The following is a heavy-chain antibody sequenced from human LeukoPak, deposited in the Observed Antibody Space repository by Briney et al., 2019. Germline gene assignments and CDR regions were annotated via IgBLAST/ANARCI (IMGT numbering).Heavy chain of an antibody. V-gene: IGHV4-39*07. Sequence: PSETLSLTCIVSGDSISSNSYYWGWIRQPPGKGLEWIGSIYYSGSTYYNPSLKSRVTISVDTSKNQFSLKLSSVTAADTAVYYCARDYGGNSGLDYWGQGTLVTVSS. D-gene: IGHD4-23*01. J-gene: IGHJ4*02. CDR2: IYYSGST. CDR1: GDSISSNSYY. CDR3: ARDYGGNSGLDY.